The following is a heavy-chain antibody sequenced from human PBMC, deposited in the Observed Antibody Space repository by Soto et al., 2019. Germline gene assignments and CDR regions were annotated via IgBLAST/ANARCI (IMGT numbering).Heavy chain of an antibody. CDR1: GGSISSYY. J-gene: IGHJ6*03. CDR2: IYYSGST. CDR3: ARQSYTRYYYYYMDV. V-gene: IGHV4-59*08. Sequence: QVQLQESGPGLVKPSETLSLTCTVSGGSISSYYWSWIRQPPGKGLEWIGYIYYSGSTNYNPSLTRRVTISVDTSKNQFSLKLSSVTAADTAVYYCARQSYTRYYYYYMDVWGKGTTVTVSS.